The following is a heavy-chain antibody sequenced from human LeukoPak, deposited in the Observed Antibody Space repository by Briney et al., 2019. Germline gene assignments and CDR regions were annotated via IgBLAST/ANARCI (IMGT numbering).Heavy chain of an antibody. J-gene: IGHJ4*02. D-gene: IGHD5-18*01. Sequence: PSETLSLTCTVSGGSISSYYWSWIRQPPGKGLEWIGYIYYSGSTNYNPSLKSRVTISVDTSKNQFSLKLSSVTAADTAVYYCARVRRRIQLWSSKSAGYFDYWGQGTLVTVSS. V-gene: IGHV4-59*01. CDR1: GGSISSYY. CDR3: ARVRRRIQLWSSKSAGYFDY. CDR2: IYYSGST.